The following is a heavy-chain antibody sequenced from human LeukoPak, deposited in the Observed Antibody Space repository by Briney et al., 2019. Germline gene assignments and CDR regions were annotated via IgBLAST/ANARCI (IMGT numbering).Heavy chain of an antibody. CDR2: IYTSGST. Sequence: SETLSLTCTVSGGSISSYYWSWIRRPAGKGLEWIGRIYTSGSTNYNPSLKSRVTMSVDTSKNQFSLKLSSVTAADTAVYYCARAGIVGATGWFDPWGQGTLVTVSS. CDR3: ARAGIVGATGWFDP. J-gene: IGHJ5*02. D-gene: IGHD1-26*01. V-gene: IGHV4-4*07. CDR1: GGSISSYY.